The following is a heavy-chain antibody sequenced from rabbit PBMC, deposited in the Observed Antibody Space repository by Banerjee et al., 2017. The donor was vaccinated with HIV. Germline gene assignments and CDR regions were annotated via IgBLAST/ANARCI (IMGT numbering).Heavy chain of an antibody. Sequence: QEQLEESGGDLVKPEGSLTLTCTASGFSFSNRCVMCWVRQTPGKGLEWIACINTSSGNAVYANWAKGRFTISKTSSTTVTLQMTSLTAADTATYFCTRDFTGVTGWNFGLWGQGTLVTVS. CDR1: GFSFSNRCV. V-gene: IGHV1S45*01. J-gene: IGHJ4*01. CDR3: TRDFTGVTGWNFGL. D-gene: IGHD7-1*01. CDR2: INTSSGNA.